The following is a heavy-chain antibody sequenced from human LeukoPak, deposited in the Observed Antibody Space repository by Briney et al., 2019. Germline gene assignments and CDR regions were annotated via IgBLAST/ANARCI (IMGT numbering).Heavy chain of an antibody. CDR2: ISGSGGST. J-gene: IGHJ4*02. Sequence: GGSLRLSCEASGFSVSSNYMSWVRQAPGKGLEWVSAISGSGGSTYYADSVKGRFTISRDNSKNTLYLQMNSLRAEDTAVYYCAKDPAAVAGTTDYYFDYWGQGTLVTVSS. D-gene: IGHD6-19*01. CDR1: GFSVSSNY. V-gene: IGHV3-23*01. CDR3: AKDPAAVAGTTDYYFDY.